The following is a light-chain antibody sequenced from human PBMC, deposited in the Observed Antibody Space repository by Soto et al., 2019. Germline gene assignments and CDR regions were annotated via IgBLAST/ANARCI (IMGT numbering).Light chain of an antibody. J-gene: IGLJ2*01. CDR1: SSDVGSYNL. CDR3: CSYAGSSTSVV. Sequence: HSVRTQPASVSGSPGQSITISCTGTSSDVGSYNLVSWYQQHPGKAPKLMIYEGSKRPSGVSNRFSGSKSGNTASLTISGLQAEDEADYYCCSYAGSSTSVVFGGGTKLTVL. V-gene: IGLV2-23*01. CDR2: EGS.